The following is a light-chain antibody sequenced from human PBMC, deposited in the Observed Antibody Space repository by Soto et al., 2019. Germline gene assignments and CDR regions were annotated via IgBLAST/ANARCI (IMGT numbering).Light chain of an antibody. CDR2: GAS. CDR3: QQYGSSPRT. J-gene: IGKJ1*01. Sequence: PGERATLSCRASQSIRSNYVAWYQQKPGQGPRLLIYGASSRATGIPDRFSGSGSGTDFTLIISRLEPEDFAMYYCQQYGSSPRTFGQGTKVDI. V-gene: IGKV3-20*01. CDR1: QSIRSNY.